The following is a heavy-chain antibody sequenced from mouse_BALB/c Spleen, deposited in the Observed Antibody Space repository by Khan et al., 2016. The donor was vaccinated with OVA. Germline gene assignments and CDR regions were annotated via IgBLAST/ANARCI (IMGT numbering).Heavy chain of an antibody. D-gene: IGHD1-1*01. Sequence: EVQLVESGGDLVKPGGSLKLSCAASGFTFSTYGMSWVRQTPDRRLEWVATVSTGGSYTYYPDSVQGRFTISRDNAKTTLYLQMNSLKSDDTAIFYCTRLAYYYDSEGFAYWGQGTLVTVSA. CDR3: TRLAYYYDSEGFAY. J-gene: IGHJ3*01. CDR2: VSTGGSYT. V-gene: IGHV5-6*01. CDR1: GFTFSTYG.